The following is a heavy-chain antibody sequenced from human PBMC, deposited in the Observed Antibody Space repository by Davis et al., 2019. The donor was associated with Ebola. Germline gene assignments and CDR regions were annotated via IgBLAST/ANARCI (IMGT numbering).Heavy chain of an antibody. D-gene: IGHD3-3*01. V-gene: IGHV3-30-3*01. Sequence: PGGSLRLSCAASGFTFSNYPMYWVRQAPGKGLEWVALISYDGNNKHYADYADSVKGRLTISRDNSKNTLYLQMNSLRAEDTAVYYCARDLTEDGDFGVVIIPDYYGMDVWGKGTTVTVSS. CDR1: GFTFSNYP. CDR2: ISYDGNNKHYA. CDR3: ARDLTEDGDFGVVIIPDYYGMDV. J-gene: IGHJ6*04.